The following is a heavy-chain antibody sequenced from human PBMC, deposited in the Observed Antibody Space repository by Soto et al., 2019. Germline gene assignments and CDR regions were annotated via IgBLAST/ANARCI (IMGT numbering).Heavy chain of an antibody. Sequence: GASVKVSCKASGYTFTSYAMNWVRQAPGQGLEWMGWINTNTGNPTYAQGFTGRFVFSLDTSVSTAYLQICSLKAEDTAVYYCARDGSYDILNGYYLWGYYYYGMDVWGQGTTVTVSS. D-gene: IGHD3-9*01. CDR1: GYTFTSYA. V-gene: IGHV7-4-1*01. J-gene: IGHJ6*02. CDR2: INTNTGNP. CDR3: ARDGSYDILNGYYLWGYYYYGMDV.